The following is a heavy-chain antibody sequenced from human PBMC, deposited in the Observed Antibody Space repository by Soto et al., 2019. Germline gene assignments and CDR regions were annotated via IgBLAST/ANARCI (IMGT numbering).Heavy chain of an antibody. Sequence: GGSLRLSCAASGFTFDDYAMHWVRQAPGKGLEWVSHISWSNGNTAYADSVKGRFTISRDNAKNSLYLQMNSLRPDDTAFYYCAKDDCGANCFIDDRGQGIMVTVSS. D-gene: IGHD2-21*01. J-gene: IGHJ4*02. V-gene: IGHV3-9*01. CDR2: ISWSNGNT. CDR3: AKDDCGANCFIDD. CDR1: GFTFDDYA.